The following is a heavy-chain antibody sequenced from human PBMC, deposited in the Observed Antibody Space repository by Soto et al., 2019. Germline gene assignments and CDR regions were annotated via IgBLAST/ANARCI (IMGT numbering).Heavy chain of an antibody. D-gene: IGHD3-9*01. CDR1: GFTFSSYG. CDR2: ISYDGSNK. Sequence: HPGGSLRLSCAASGFTFSSYGMHWVRQAPGKGLEWVAVISYDGSNKYYADSVKGRFTISRDNSKNTLYLQMNSLRAEDTAVYYCAKDAYDILTGYSYDYWGQGTLVTVSS. V-gene: IGHV3-30*18. J-gene: IGHJ4*02. CDR3: AKDAYDILTGYSYDY.